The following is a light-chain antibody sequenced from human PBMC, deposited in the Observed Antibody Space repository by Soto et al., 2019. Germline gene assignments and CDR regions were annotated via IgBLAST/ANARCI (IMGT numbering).Light chain of an antibody. Sequence: EMVLTQSPGTLSLSPGERATLSSRASESVSTNYLAWYQQKPGQAPRLLIYGSSSRATDIPDRFSGSGSGTDFTLTISRLEPEDSAVFYCQQYHKSPWTFGQGTKVEIK. V-gene: IGKV3-20*01. CDR2: GSS. CDR1: ESVSTNY. CDR3: QQYHKSPWT. J-gene: IGKJ1*01.